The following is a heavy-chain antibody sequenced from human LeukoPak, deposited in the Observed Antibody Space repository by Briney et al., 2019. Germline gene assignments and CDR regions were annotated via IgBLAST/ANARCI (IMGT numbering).Heavy chain of an antibody. D-gene: IGHD2-8*01. CDR1: GFAFSNYA. Sequence: GGSLRLSCTTSGFAFSNYAMNWVRQAPGKGPEWVSGISGFNTYYADSVKGRFTILRDNSKNVLYLQMDRLRAEDTAVYSCAKDVCTSPRCFLYFDSWGQGTLVTVSS. J-gene: IGHJ4*02. CDR3: AKDVCTSPRCFLYFDS. CDR2: ISGFNT. V-gene: IGHV3-23*01.